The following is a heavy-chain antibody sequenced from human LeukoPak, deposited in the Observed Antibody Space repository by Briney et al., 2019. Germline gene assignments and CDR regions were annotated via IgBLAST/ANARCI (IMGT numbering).Heavy chain of an antibody. V-gene: IGHV4-59*01. CDR3: ARGWGYFDY. Sequence: SETLSITCTVSSASISSYFWSWIRQPPGKGLEWLGYIYNDGSTNYNPSLKSRVTISVDTSKNHFSLKLSSVTAADTAVYYCARGWGYFDYWGQGTPVTVSS. D-gene: IGHD3-16*01. CDR2: IYNDGST. CDR1: SASISSYF. J-gene: IGHJ4*02.